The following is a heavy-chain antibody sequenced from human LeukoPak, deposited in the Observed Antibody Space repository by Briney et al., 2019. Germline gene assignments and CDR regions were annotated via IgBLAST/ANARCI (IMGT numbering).Heavy chain of an antibody. J-gene: IGHJ5*02. CDR3: ATDKPGEVTWNWFDP. CDR1: GYTLTELS. V-gene: IGHV1-24*01. D-gene: IGHD2-21*02. CDR2: FDPEDGET. Sequence: ASVKVSCKVSGYTLTELSMHWVRQAPGKGLEWMGGFDPEDGETIYAQKFQGRVTMTEDTSTDTAYMELGSLRSEDTAVYYCATDKPGEVTWNWFDPWGQGTLVTVSS.